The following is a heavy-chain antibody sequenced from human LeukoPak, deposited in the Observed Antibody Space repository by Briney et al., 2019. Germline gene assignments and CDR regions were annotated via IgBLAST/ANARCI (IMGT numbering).Heavy chain of an antibody. Sequence: GGSLRLSCAASGFTFTSYWMHWVRQAPGMGLVWVSRLPPDELGIIYADSVKGRFTVSRDNAKNTVYLQMNNLRVDDTAMYYCVGTIASRGSEYWGQGALVTVSS. CDR2: LPPDELGI. J-gene: IGHJ4*02. CDR1: GFTFTSYW. CDR3: VGTIASRGSEY. V-gene: IGHV3-74*01. D-gene: IGHD6-6*01.